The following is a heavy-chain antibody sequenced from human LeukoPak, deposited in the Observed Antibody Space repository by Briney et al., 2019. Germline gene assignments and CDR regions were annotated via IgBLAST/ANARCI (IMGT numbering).Heavy chain of an antibody. CDR2: ISSSSSYI. V-gene: IGHV3-21*01. Sequence: PGGSLRLSCAASGFTFSSYAMHWVRQAPGKGLEWVSSISSSSSYIYYADSVKGRFTISRDNAKNSLYLQMNSLRAEDTAVYYCARDEVVGEVDYWGQGTLVTVSS. CDR3: ARDEVVGEVDY. CDR1: GFTFSSYA. D-gene: IGHD1-26*01. J-gene: IGHJ4*02.